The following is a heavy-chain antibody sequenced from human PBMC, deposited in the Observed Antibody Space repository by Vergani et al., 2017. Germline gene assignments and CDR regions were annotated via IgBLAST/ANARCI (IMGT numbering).Heavy chain of an antibody. CDR2: ISSSGNTK. Sequence: QVQLVESGGGLVKAGGSLRLSCAASGFTFSDHYMSWIRQAPGEGLEWVSFISSSGNTKYYADSVRGRFTISMDNAKKSLYLQINSLRVEDTAVYYCARLQKGYSSSFDFWGQGTLVTVSS. J-gene: IGHJ4*02. CDR3: ARLQKGYSSSFDF. V-gene: IGHV3-11*01. D-gene: IGHD5-18*01. CDR1: GFTFSDHY.